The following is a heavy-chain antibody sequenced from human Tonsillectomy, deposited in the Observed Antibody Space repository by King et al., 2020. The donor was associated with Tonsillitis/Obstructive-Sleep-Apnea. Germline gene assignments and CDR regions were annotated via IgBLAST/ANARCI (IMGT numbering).Heavy chain of an antibody. CDR1: GGSISTSNW. V-gene: IGHV4-4*02. J-gene: IGHJ4*02. CDR2: IHHSGST. Sequence: VQLQESGPGLVKPSGTLSLTCAVSGGSISTSNWWNWVRQPPGKGLEWIGEIHHSGSTNYNPSLKSRLTISVDTSKNQFSLTLSSVTAADTAVYYCARSVGDYFGSGSYYNYFGHWGQGTLVTVSS. D-gene: IGHD3-10*01. CDR3: ARSVGDYFGSGSYYNYFGH.